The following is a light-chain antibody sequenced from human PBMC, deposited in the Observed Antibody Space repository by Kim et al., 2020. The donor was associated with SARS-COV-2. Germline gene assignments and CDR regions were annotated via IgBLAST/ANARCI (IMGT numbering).Light chain of an antibody. CDR1: STDVGGYDF. CDR3: TSYTIRSTYV. CDR2: EVI. V-gene: IGLV2-14*01. Sequence: GQTITISCSGTSTDVGGYDFLSWYQQHPGKAPKRIIYEVIKRPSGVSNRCSGSKSGNTASLTISGLQAEDEADYYCTSYTIRSTYVFGTGTKVTVL. J-gene: IGLJ1*01.